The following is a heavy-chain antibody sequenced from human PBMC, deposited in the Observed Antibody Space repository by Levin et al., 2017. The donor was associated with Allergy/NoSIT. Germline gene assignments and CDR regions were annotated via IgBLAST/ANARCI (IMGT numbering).Heavy chain of an antibody. J-gene: IGHJ4*02. CDR1: GFTFSSYA. CDR2: ISSSGGST. D-gene: IGHD1-26*01. V-gene: IGHV3-23*01. Sequence: GESLKISCAASGFTFSSYAMSWVRQAPGKGLEWVSAISSSGGSTYYADSVKGRFTISRDNSKNTLYLQMNSLRAEDTAVYYCAKAVGGTTPRWFDYWGQGTLVTVSS. CDR3: AKAVGGTTPRWFDY.